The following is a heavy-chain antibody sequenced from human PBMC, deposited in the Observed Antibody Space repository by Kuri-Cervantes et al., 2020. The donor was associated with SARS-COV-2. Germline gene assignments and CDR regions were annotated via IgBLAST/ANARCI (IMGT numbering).Heavy chain of an antibody. D-gene: IGHD1-20*01. CDR3: ARDRYNWNIDH. CDR2: MRSTNSYI. Sequence: LEWVSLMRSTNSYIKYADSVKGRFTISRDNAKNSLYLQMNSLRAEDTAVYYCARDRYNWNIDHWGQGTLVTVSS. J-gene: IGHJ4*02. V-gene: IGHV3-21*01.